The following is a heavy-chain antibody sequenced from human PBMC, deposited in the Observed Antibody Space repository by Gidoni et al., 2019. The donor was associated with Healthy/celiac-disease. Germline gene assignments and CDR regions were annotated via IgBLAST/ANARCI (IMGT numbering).Heavy chain of an antibody. D-gene: IGHD1-26*01. CDR3: ARDGAIVGASFDY. Sequence: EVQLVESGGGLVKPGGSLRLSCAASGFTFSSYSMNWVRQAPGKGLEWVSSISSSSSYIYYADSVKGRFTISRDNAKNSLYLQMNSLRAEDTAVYYCARDGAIVGASFDYWGQGTLVTVSS. V-gene: IGHV3-21*01. CDR2: ISSSSSYI. CDR1: GFTFSSYS. J-gene: IGHJ4*02.